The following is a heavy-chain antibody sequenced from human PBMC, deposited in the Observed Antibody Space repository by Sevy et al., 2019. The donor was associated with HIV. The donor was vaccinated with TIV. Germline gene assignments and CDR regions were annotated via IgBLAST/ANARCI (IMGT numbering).Heavy chain of an antibody. Sequence: GGSLRLSCAASGFTFDDYTMHWVRQPPGKGLEWVSLISWDGGSTYYADSVKGRFIISRDNSKNSLFLQMNSLRSEDTAFYYCAKLGGNYGDYDDYWGRGTLVTVSS. CDR2: ISWDGGST. CDR3: AKLGGNYGDYDDY. J-gene: IGHJ4*02. CDR1: GFTFDDYT. D-gene: IGHD4-17*01. V-gene: IGHV3-43*01.